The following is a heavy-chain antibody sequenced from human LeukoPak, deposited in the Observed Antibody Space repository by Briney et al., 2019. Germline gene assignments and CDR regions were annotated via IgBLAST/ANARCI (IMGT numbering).Heavy chain of an antibody. Sequence: PSETLSLTCTVFGGSISSYYWSWIRQPPGKGLEWIGYIYYSGSTNYNPSLKSRVTISVDTSKNQFSLKLSSVTAADTAVYYCARGRRITTLDYWGQGTLVTVSS. J-gene: IGHJ4*02. CDR1: GGSISSYY. CDR3: ARGRRITTLDY. V-gene: IGHV4-59*08. CDR2: IYYSGST. D-gene: IGHD3-3*01.